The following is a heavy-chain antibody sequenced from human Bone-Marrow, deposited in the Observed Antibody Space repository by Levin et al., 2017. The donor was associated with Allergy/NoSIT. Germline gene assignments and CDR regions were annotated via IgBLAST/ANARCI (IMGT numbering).Heavy chain of an antibody. Sequence: LGESLKISCKTSGYKFTSHWIAWVRQMPGKGLEWMGITYPRDSDTRYGPSFQGQVTISADKSISTAYLQWSSLKASDTAMYFCARIMRDPGPYDYWGQGTLVTVSS. CDR2: TYPRDSDT. CDR1: GYKFTSHW. CDR3: ARIMRDPGPYDY. V-gene: IGHV5-51*01. J-gene: IGHJ4*02.